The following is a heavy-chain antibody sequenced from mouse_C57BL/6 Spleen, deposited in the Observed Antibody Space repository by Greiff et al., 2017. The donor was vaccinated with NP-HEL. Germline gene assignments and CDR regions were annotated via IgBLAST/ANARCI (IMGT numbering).Heavy chain of an antibody. Sequence: EVQGVESGGGLVKPGGSLKLSCAASGFTFSSYAMSWVRQTPEKRLEWVATISDGGSYTYYPDNVKGRFTISRDNAKNNLYLQMSHLKSEDTAMYYCAREGAFITTVVSPFDYWGQGTTLTVSS. D-gene: IGHD1-1*01. CDR3: AREGAFITTVVSPFDY. J-gene: IGHJ2*01. CDR1: GFTFSSYA. V-gene: IGHV5-4*01. CDR2: ISDGGSYT.